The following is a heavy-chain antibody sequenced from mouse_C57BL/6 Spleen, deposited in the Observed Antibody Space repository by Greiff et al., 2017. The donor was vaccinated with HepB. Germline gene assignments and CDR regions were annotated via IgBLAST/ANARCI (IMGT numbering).Heavy chain of an antibody. D-gene: IGHD1-1*01. CDR1: GYTFTSYW. J-gene: IGHJ3*01. V-gene: IGHV1-50*01. CDR3: ARRGYYGSSYVNWFAY. Sequence: QVQLQQSGAELVKPGASVKLSCKASGYTFTSYWMQWVKQRPGQGLEWIGEIDPSDSYTNYNLKFKGKATLTVDTSSSTAYMQLSSLTSEDSAVYYCARRGYYGSSYVNWFAYWGQGTLVTVSA. CDR2: IDPSDSYT.